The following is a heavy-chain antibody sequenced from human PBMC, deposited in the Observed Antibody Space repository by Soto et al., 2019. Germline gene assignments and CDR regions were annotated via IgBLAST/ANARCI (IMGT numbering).Heavy chain of an antibody. J-gene: IGHJ3*02. CDR3: ARCWDGDYVDAFDI. D-gene: IGHD4-17*01. Sequence: GASVKVSCKASGYTFTGYYMHWVRQAPGQGLEWMGWINPNSGGTNYAQKFQGWVTMTRDTSISTAYMELSRLRSDDTAVYYCARCWDGDYVDAFDIWGQGTXVTVSS. V-gene: IGHV1-2*04. CDR2: INPNSGGT. CDR1: GYTFTGYY.